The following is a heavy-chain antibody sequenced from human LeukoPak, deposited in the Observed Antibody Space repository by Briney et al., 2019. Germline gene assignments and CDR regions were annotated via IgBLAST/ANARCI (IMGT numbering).Heavy chain of an antibody. D-gene: IGHD2-2*01. J-gene: IGHJ3*02. Sequence: SGGSLRLSCAASGFTFSSYGMSWVRQAPGKGLEWVSAISGSGGSTYYADSVKGRFTISRDNSKNTLYLQMNSLRAEDTAVYYCARDIKGQYQDAFDIWGQGTMVTVSS. V-gene: IGHV3-23*01. CDR2: ISGSGGST. CDR1: GFTFSSYG. CDR3: ARDIKGQYQDAFDI.